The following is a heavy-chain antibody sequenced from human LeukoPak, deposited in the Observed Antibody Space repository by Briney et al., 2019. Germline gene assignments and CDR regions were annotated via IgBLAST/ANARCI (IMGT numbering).Heavy chain of an antibody. D-gene: IGHD3-10*01. V-gene: IGHV4-59*01. Sequence: SETLFLTCTVSGGSISSYYWSWIRQPPGKGLEWIGYIYFSGSTNYNPSLKSRVTISVDTSKNQFSLKLSSVTPADTAVYYCARLPRRYYGSGSYSYYFDYWGQGTLVTVSS. CDR1: GGSISSYY. J-gene: IGHJ4*02. CDR3: ARLPRRYYGSGSYSYYFDY. CDR2: IYFSGST.